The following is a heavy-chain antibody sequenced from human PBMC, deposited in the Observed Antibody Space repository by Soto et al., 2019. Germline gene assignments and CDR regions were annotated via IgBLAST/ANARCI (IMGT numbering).Heavy chain of an antibody. V-gene: IGHV3-21*01. CDR2: ISGSGNYT. CDR3: ARYPQVDMTTVTTGAFDI. CDR1: GFTFSTYS. J-gene: IGHJ3*02. Sequence: PGGSLRLSCAASGFTFSTYSMNWVRQAPGKGLEWVSSISGSGNYTHYADFLRGRFTISRDNAKTSLYLQMNSLRAEDTAVYYCARYPQVDMTTVTTGAFDIWGQGTMVTVSS. D-gene: IGHD4-17*01.